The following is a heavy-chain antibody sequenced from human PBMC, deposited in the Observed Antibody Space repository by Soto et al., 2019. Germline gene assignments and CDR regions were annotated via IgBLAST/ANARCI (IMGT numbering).Heavy chain of an antibody. D-gene: IGHD3-3*01. Sequence: EVQLVESGGGLVKPGGSLRLSCAASGFTFSSYSMNWVRQAPGKGLEWVSSISSSSSYIYYADSVKGRFTISRDNAKNSLYLQMNSLRAEDTAVYYCARDYDLWSGYYPEAYYYGMDVWGQGTTVTVSS. J-gene: IGHJ6*02. V-gene: IGHV3-21*01. CDR1: GFTFSSYS. CDR3: ARDYDLWSGYYPEAYYYGMDV. CDR2: ISSSSSYI.